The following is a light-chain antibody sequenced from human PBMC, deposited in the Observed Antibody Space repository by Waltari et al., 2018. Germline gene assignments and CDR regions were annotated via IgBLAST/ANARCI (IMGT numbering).Light chain of an antibody. J-gene: IGLJ2*01. CDR2: DVS. Sequence: QSALTQPASVSGSPGQSFTISCNGHRSDVGYSNFVSWYQHHPGKAPKLMIYDVSKRPSGVSNRFSGSKSGNTASLTISGLQAEDESDYYCSSHTSSSTVVFGGGTKLTVL. CDR1: RSDVGYSNF. V-gene: IGLV2-14*03. CDR3: SSHTSSSTVV.